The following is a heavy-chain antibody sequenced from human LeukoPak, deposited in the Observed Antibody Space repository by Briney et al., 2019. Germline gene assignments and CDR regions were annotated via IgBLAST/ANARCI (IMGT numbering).Heavy chain of an antibody. CDR1: GVAFRSHG. V-gene: IGHV3-30*18. J-gene: IGHJ4*02. CDR2: VSYDERNK. CDR3: AKVGRKAVAPDCDY. Sequence: GGSLRLSCAASGVAFRSHGMHWVRQAPGKGLEWVAVVSYDERNKYYADSVKGRFTISRDNSKNTLYLQMNSLKTEDTAVYYCAKVGRKAVAPDCDYWGQGTLVTVSS. D-gene: IGHD6-19*01.